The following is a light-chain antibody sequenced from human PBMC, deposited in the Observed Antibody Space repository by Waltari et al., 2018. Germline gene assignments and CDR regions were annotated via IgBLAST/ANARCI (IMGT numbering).Light chain of an antibody. J-gene: IGKJ4*01. CDR1: QDINNV. CDR3: QQFDTLPPS. Sequence: DIQMTQSPSSLSASVGDRVTITCQASQDINNVLNWYQQKPGRAPSPLIYDASNLETGVPSRFSGSGSGTHFTLTISSLQTEDSATYYCQQFDTLPPSFGGGTKVEI. V-gene: IGKV1-33*01. CDR2: DAS.